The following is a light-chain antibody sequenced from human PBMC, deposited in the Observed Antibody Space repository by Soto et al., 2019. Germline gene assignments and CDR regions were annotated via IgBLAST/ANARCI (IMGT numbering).Light chain of an antibody. V-gene: IGKV3D-20*02. CDR2: GAS. CDR3: HQRNK. Sequence: EIVLTQSPGTLSLSPGERATLSCRASQSLSSSYLAWYQQKPGQAPGLLMYGASNRATGIPARFSGSRSGTDFTLTISSLEPEDFGVYFCHQRNKFGQGTRLEIK. J-gene: IGKJ5*01. CDR1: QSLSSSY.